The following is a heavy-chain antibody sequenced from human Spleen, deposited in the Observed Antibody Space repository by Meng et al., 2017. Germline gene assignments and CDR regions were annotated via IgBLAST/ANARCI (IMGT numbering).Heavy chain of an antibody. Sequence: SETLSLTCTVSGGSISPYFWSWIRQPAGGGLEWIGRISSSGSTNYNPSLKSRVTMSVDTSKIQFSLKLSSVTAADTAVYYCAAYSGSYMGYWGQGTLVTVSS. CDR2: ISSSGST. CDR1: GGSISPYF. CDR3: AAYSGSYMGY. V-gene: IGHV4-4*07. D-gene: IGHD1-26*01. J-gene: IGHJ4*02.